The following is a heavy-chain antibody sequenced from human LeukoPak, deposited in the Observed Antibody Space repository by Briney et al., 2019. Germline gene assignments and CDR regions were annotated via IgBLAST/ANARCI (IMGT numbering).Heavy chain of an antibody. CDR2: INHSGST. J-gene: IGHJ4*02. CDR3: ARARDSYGYVRFDY. Sequence: SETLSLTCAVYGGSFSGYYWSWIRQPPGKGLEWIGEINHSGSTNYNPSLKSRVTISVDTSKNQFSLKLSSVTAANTAVYSCARARDSYGYVRFDYWGQGTLVTVSS. V-gene: IGHV4-34*01. CDR1: GGSFSGYY. D-gene: IGHD5-18*01.